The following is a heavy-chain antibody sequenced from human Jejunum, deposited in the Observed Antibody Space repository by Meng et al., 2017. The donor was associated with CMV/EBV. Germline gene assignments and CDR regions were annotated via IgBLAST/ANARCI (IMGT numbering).Heavy chain of an antibody. CDR2: ISWNTAST. J-gene: IGHJ4*02. CDR3: AKAPSGGWNYFFYFDN. D-gene: IGHD1-7*01. Sequence: FNFQAYAMHWVRQVPGKGLEWVAGISWNTASTGYADSVKGRFTISREDAKNSLYLQMDSLRPEDTALYYCAKAPSGGWNYFFYFDNWGQGTLVTVSS. V-gene: IGHV3-9*01. CDR1: FNFQAYA.